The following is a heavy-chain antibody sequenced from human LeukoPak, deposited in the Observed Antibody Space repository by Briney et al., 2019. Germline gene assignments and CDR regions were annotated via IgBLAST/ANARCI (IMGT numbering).Heavy chain of an antibody. Sequence: GRSLRLSCAASGFTFDDYAMHWVRQAPGKGLEWVSGISWNSGSIGYADSVKGRFTISRDNAKNSLYLQMNSLRAEDTALYCCAVYGSGNIKSNHPTFDYWGQGTLVTVSS. V-gene: IGHV3-9*01. J-gene: IGHJ4*02. CDR3: AVYGSGNIKSNHPTFDY. CDR1: GFTFDDYA. D-gene: IGHD3-10*01. CDR2: ISWNSGSI.